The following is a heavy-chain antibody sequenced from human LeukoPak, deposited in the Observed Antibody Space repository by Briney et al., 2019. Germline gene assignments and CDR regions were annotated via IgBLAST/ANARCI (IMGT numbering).Heavy chain of an antibody. CDR1: GFTFGDYA. Sequence: PGRSLRLSCTSSGFTFGDYAMSWVRQAPGKGLEWVGFIRTKDYGGTREYAASGKGRFTISRDDSKSIAYLQMNSLKTGDTAVYYCTRDGLIGSGWSFDYWGQGTLVTVSS. J-gene: IGHJ4*02. CDR2: IRTKDYGGTR. V-gene: IGHV3-49*04. D-gene: IGHD6-19*01. CDR3: TRDGLIGSGWSFDY.